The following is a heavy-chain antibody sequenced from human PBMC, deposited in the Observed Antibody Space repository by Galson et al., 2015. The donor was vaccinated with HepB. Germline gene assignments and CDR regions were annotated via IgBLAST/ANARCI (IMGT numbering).Heavy chain of an antibody. D-gene: IGHD6-19*01. Sequence: SVKVSCKASGGTFSSYAISWVRQAPGQGLEWVGGIIPMFGTMNNAQKFQGRVTITADESTSTAHMELTSLTSEDTAVYFCAKWTGTSGWYGPLDYWGQGTLVTVSS. J-gene: IGHJ4*02. CDR3: AKWTGTSGWYGPLDY. V-gene: IGHV1-69*13. CDR2: IIPMFGTM. CDR1: GGTFSSYA.